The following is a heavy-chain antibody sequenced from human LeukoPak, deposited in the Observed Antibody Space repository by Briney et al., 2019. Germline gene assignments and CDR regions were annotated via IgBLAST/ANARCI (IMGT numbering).Heavy chain of an antibody. J-gene: IGHJ4*02. D-gene: IGHD1-26*01. CDR2: ISYDGSNK. CDR3: AREERGAAYYFDY. V-gene: IGHV3-30*03. CDR1: GFTFSSYG. Sequence: GGSLRLSCAASGFTFSSYGMHWVRQAPGKGLEWVAVISYDGSNKYYADSVKGRFTISRDNSKNTLYLQMNSLRAEDTAVYYCAREERGAAYYFDYWGQGTLVTVSS.